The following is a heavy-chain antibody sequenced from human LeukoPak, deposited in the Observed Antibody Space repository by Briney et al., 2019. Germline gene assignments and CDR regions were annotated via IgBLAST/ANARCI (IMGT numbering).Heavy chain of an antibody. V-gene: IGHV3-7*01. CDR3: ARDRAVAGLFDP. CDR2: IKEDGSEK. D-gene: IGHD6-19*01. Sequence: GGSLRLSCAASGFTLSSYAMHWVRQAPGKGLEWVANIKEDGSEKDYVDSVKGRFTISRDNVKNSLYLQMNSLRAEDTAVYYCARDRAVAGLFDPWGQGTLVTVSS. J-gene: IGHJ5*02. CDR1: GFTLSSYA.